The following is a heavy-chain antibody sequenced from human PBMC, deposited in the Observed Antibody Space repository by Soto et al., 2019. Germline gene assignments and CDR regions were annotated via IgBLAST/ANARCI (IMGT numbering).Heavy chain of an antibody. CDR2: IYYSGST. V-gene: IGHV4-59*08. J-gene: IGHJ4*02. D-gene: IGHD2-15*01. CDR1: GGSISSYY. Sequence: SETLSLTCTVSGGSISSYYWRWIRQPPGKGLEWIGYIYYSGSTNYNPSLKSRVTISVDTSKNQFSLKLSSVTAADTAVYYCARRWGSAADYWGQGTLVTVSS. CDR3: ARRWGSAADY.